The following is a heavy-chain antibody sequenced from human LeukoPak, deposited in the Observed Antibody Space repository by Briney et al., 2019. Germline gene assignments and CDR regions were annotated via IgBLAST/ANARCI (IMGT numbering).Heavy chain of an antibody. V-gene: IGHV3-21*01. CDR3: ARDLAHDY. CDR1: GFSFSGYS. J-gene: IGHJ4*02. Sequence: KPGGSLRLSCAASGFSFSGYSMNWVRQAPGKGLEWVSSVSSSSGHIYYADSVKGRFTISRDNAKNSLYLQLNILRAEDTAVYYCARDLAHDYWGQGTLVTVSS. CDR2: VSSSSGHI.